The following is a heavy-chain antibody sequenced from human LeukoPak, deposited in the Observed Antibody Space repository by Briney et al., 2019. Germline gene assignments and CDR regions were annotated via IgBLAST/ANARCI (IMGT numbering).Heavy chain of an antibody. Sequence: PGGSLRLSCAASGFTFSSYGMHWVRQAPGEGLEWVAFIRYDGSNKYYADSVKGRFTISRDNSKNTLYLQMNSLRAEDTAVYYCAKVVRYGSGSYYYNWFDPWGQGTLVTVSS. D-gene: IGHD3-10*01. V-gene: IGHV3-30*02. J-gene: IGHJ5*02. CDR1: GFTFSSYG. CDR2: IRYDGSNK. CDR3: AKVVRYGSGSYYYNWFDP.